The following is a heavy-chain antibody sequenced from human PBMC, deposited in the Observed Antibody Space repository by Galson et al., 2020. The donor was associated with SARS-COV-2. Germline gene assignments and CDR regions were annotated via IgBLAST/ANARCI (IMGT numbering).Heavy chain of an antibody. CDR1: GFTFSSYG. Sequence: TGGSLRLSCAASGFTFSSYGMHWVRQAPGKGLEWVAVISYDGSNKYYADSVKGRFTISRDNSKNTLYLQMNSLRAEDTAVYYCAKDRRQLPGEDYFDYWGQGTLVTVSS. J-gene: IGHJ4*02. CDR3: AKDRRQLPGEDYFDY. V-gene: IGHV3-30*18. D-gene: IGHD2-2*01. CDR2: ISYDGSNK.